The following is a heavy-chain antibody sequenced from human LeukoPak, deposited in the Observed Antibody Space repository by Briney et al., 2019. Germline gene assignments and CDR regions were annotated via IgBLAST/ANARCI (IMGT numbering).Heavy chain of an antibody. CDR2: IYSGGST. V-gene: IGHV3-66*01. Sequence: GGSLRLSCAAPGFTVSNNYVSWVRQAPGKGLEWVTVIYSGGSTYYADTVKGRFTISRDNAKKTLYLQMNSLRAEDTAVYYCAPLTYSLDYWGQGALVTVSS. CDR3: APLTYSLDY. CDR1: GFTVSNNY. J-gene: IGHJ4*02.